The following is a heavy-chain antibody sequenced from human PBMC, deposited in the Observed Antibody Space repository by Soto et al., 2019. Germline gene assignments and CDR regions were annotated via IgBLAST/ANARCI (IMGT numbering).Heavy chain of an antibody. CDR2: ISSSGRTI. V-gene: IGHV3-11*01. CDR1: GFTFSDYY. D-gene: IGHD6-6*01. Sequence: GGSLRLSCAASGFTFSDYYMSWIRQAPGKGLEWVSHISSSGRTIYYADSVKGRFTISRDNAKNSLYLQMNSLRAEDTAVYYCARIYSRSSNIDYWGQGTLVTVSS. CDR3: ARIYSRSSNIDY. J-gene: IGHJ4*02.